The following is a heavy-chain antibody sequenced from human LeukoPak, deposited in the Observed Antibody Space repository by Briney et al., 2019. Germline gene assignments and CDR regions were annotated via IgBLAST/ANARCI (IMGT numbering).Heavy chain of an antibody. CDR1: GFTFSNYW. J-gene: IGHJ4*02. V-gene: IGHV3-7*03. D-gene: IGHD6-19*01. CDR2: IKQDGSEN. CDR3: ARDPPAVAGNFDY. Sequence: GGSLRLSCAASGFTFSNYWMSRVRQAPGRGLEWVANIKQDGSENYYVDSVKGRFTISRDNAKNSLYLQMNSLRAEDTAVYYCARDPPAVAGNFDYWGQGTLVTVSS.